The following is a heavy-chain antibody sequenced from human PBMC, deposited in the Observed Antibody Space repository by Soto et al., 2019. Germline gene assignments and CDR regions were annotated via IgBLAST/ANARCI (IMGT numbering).Heavy chain of an antibody. CDR3: AREGQAPSSYYGMDV. CDR2: ISGYNGNT. CDR1: GYTFTNYG. J-gene: IGHJ6*02. V-gene: IGHV1-18*01. Sequence: QVQVVQSGDEVKKPGASVKVSCKASGYTFTNYGFSWVRQAPGQGLEWMGGISGYNGNTKYAEKVQGRVTMTTDTSTSTAHMELRSLRSDDTAVYYCAREGQAPSSYYGMDVWGQGTAVTVSS.